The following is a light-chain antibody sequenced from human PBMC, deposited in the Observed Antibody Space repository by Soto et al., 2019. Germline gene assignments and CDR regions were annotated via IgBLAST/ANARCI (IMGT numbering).Light chain of an antibody. CDR1: QSVSSSY. CDR3: QQYGSSPPIT. V-gene: IGKV3-20*01. CDR2: GAS. Sequence: IVLTQGPGTLSLSPGERATLSCRASQSVSSSYLAWYQQKPGQAPRLLIYGASSRATGIPDRFSGSGSGTDFTLIISRLEPEDFAVYYCQQYGSSPPITFGQGTRMEIK. J-gene: IGKJ5*01.